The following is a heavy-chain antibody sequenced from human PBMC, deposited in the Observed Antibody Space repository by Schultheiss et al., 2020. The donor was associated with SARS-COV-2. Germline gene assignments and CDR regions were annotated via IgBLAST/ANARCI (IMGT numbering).Heavy chain of an antibody. CDR1: GFTFNNYG. V-gene: IGHV3-33*08. CDR3: ARTDYDSSGYYYVGDY. CDR2: IWYDGSNR. D-gene: IGHD3-22*01. J-gene: IGHJ4*02. Sequence: GGSLRLSCVASGFTFNNYGMHWVRQAPGKGLEWVAVIWYDGSNRYYADSVKGRFTISRDNSKNTLYLQMNSLRAEDTAVYYCARTDYDSSGYYYVGDYWGQGTLVTVSS.